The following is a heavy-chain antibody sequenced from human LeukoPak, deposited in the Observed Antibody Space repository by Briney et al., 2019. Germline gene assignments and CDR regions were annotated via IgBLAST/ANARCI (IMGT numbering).Heavy chain of an antibody. CDR1: GGSSSGYY. Sequence: SETLSLTCAVYGGSSSGYYWSWIRQPPGKGLEWIGEINHSGSTNYNPSLKSRVTISVDTSKNQFSLKLSSVTAADTAVYYCARRRLALRWRAFDIWGQGTMVTVSS. CDR3: ARRRLALRWRAFDI. CDR2: INHSGST. J-gene: IGHJ3*02. V-gene: IGHV4-34*01. D-gene: IGHD4-23*01.